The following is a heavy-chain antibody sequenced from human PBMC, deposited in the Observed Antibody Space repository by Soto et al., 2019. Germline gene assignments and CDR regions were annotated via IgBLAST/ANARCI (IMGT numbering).Heavy chain of an antibody. CDR1: GFTFSSYA. CDR2: ISYDGSNK. D-gene: IGHD3-16*01. J-gene: IGHJ3*02. Sequence: PGGSLRLSCAASGFTFSSYAMHWVRQGPGKWLEWVAVISYDGSNKYYADSVKGRFTISRDNSKNTLYLQMNSLRAEDTAVYYCAKDQGALGAFDIWRQVTMVT. CDR3: AKDQGALGAFDI. V-gene: IGHV3-30*04.